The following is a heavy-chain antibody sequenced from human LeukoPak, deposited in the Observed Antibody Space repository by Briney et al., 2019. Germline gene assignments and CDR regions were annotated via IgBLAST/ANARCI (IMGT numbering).Heavy chain of an antibody. Sequence: PGGSLRLSCAASGFTFSSYAMSWVRQAPGKGLEWVSAISGSGGSTYYADSVKGRFTISRDNPKDTLYLQMNSLRAEDTAVYYCAKGLAKSSAHDYGDSHYYYYYMDVWGKGTTVTVSS. CDR3: AKGLAKSSAHDYGDSHYYYYYMDV. V-gene: IGHV3-23*01. CDR1: GFTFSSYA. J-gene: IGHJ6*03. D-gene: IGHD4-17*01. CDR2: ISGSGGST.